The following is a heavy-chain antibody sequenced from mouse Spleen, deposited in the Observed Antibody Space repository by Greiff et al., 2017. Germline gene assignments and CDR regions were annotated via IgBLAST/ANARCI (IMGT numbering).Heavy chain of an antibody. CDR3: ARDLGGPFAY. CDR1: GFTFSDYG. D-gene: IGHD1-1*02. J-gene: IGHJ3*01. Sequence: EVMLVESGGGLVKPGGSLKLSCAASGFTFSDYGMHWVRQAPEKGLEWVAYISSGSSTIYYADTVKGRFTISRDNAKNTLFLQMTSLRSEDTAMYYCARDLGGPFAYWGQGTLVTVSA. V-gene: IGHV5-17*01. CDR2: ISSGSSTI.